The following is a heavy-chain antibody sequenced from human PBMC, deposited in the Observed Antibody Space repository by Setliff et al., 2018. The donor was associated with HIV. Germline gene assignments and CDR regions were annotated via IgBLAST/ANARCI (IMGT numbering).Heavy chain of an antibody. D-gene: IGHD3-9*01. J-gene: IGHJ6*03. CDR3: ATRNTLRYFEWSNYYYYYMDV. CDR1: GGSISSSNYY. CDR2: IYYSGNA. V-gene: IGHV4-39*01. Sequence: SETLSLTCTVSGGSISSSNYYWGWIRQPPGKGLEWIGSIYYSGNAYYNPSLKSRVTISVDTSENQFSLKLSSVTAADTAVYYCATRNTLRYFEWSNYYYYYMDVWGKGTTVTVSS.